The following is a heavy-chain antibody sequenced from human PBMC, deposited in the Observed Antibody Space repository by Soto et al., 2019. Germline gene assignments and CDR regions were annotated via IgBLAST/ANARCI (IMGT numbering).Heavy chain of an antibody. CDR3: AKGWYTIIFYYFGC. D-gene: IGHD2-2*02. V-gene: IGHV3-23*01. J-gene: IGHJ4*02. CDR2: ISGSGDST. Sequence: GGSLRLTSAASGFTFRSYSMTWVRQAPGKGLEWLSTISGSGDSTYYADSVKGRFTISRDNSKNTLSLQMSTLRAEDTAIYYCAKGWYTIIFYYFGCWGQGTLVTVSS. CDR1: GFTFRSYS.